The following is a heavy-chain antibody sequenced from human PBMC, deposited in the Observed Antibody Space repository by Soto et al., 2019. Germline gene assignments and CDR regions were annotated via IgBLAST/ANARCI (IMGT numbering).Heavy chain of an antibody. Sequence: GGSLRLSCAASGFTLGPYGMDWVRQAPGKGLEWVSSISSSSIYKHYAESVKGRFTISRDNAGNSLYLQMDNLRAEDTAVYYCAREKLRDIVVVPTRYYFEYWGQGTLVPVSS. CDR1: GFTLGPYG. D-gene: IGHD2-2*01. J-gene: IGHJ4*02. CDR2: ISSSSIYK. V-gene: IGHV3-21*01. CDR3: AREKLRDIVVVPTRYYFEY.